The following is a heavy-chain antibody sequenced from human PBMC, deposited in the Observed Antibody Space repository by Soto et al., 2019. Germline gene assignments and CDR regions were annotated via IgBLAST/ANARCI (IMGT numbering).Heavy chain of an antibody. CDR3: ARGIGVFDS. CDR2: IYYSGTT. D-gene: IGHD3-10*01. Sequence: PSESLSLTCTVYGDSISTYDYYWSWFRQPPGGGLQWIGYIYYSGTTYYNPSLKSRVTLSMDTSKNQFSLRLSSVTAADTAVYYCARGIGVFDSWGQGTLVTVSS. V-gene: IGHV4-30-4*01. J-gene: IGHJ4*02. CDR1: GDSISTYDYY.